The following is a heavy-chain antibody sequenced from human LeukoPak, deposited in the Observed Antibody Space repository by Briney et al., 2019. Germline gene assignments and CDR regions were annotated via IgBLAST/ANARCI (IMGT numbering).Heavy chain of an antibody. CDR3: ARDVSVATYYFDY. CDR1: GYTFTNYA. D-gene: IGHD5-12*01. J-gene: IGHJ4*02. CDR2: INAGDGNI. Sequence: ASVKVSCKASGYTFTNYALHWVRQAPGQRLEWMGWINAGDGNIKYSQDFQGRVTITRDTSASTAYMDLSSLRSEDVAVYCCARDVSVATYYFDYWGQGTLVTVSS. V-gene: IGHV1-3*03.